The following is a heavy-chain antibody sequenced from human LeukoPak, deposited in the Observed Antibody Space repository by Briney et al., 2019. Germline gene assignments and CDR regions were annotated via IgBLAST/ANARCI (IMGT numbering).Heavy chain of an antibody. CDR2: ISGSGGST. CDR1: GFTFSSYA. CDR3: AKTRYGDYDYYFDY. J-gene: IGHJ4*02. Sequence: GGSLRLSCAASGFTFSSYAMSWVRQAPGKGLEWVSAISGSGGSTYYADCVKGRFTISRDNSKNTLYLQMNSLRAEDTAVYYCAKTRYGDYDYYFDYWGQGTLVTVSS. D-gene: IGHD4-17*01. V-gene: IGHV3-23*01.